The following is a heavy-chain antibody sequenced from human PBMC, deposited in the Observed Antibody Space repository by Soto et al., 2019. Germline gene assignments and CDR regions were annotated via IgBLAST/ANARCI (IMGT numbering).Heavy chain of an antibody. V-gene: IGHV1-8*01. Sequence: ASVKVSCKASGYTFTSYDIYWVRQATGQGLEWMGWMNPNSGNTGYAQKFQGRVTMTRNTSISTAYMELSSLRSEDTAVYYFALGRRSGGSSYSSLLDYWGQGTLVTVSS. CDR2: MNPNSGNT. J-gene: IGHJ4*02. D-gene: IGHD2-15*01. CDR3: ALGRRSGGSSYSSLLDY. CDR1: GYTFTSYD.